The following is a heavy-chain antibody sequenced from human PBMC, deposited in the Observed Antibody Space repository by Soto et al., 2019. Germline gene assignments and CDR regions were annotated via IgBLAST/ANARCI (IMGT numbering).Heavy chain of an antibody. CDR3: ASMRGGYYSRGYDY. Sequence: QLQLQDSGSGLVKPSQTLSLTCAGSGGSISSGGYSWSWIRQPPGKGLEWIGYIYHSGSTYYNPSLKSRVTISVDRSKNQFSLKLSSVTAADTAVYYCASMRGGYYSRGYDYWGQGTLVTVSS. D-gene: IGHD3-22*01. J-gene: IGHJ4*02. CDR1: GGSISSGGYS. CDR2: IYHSGST. V-gene: IGHV4-30-2*01.